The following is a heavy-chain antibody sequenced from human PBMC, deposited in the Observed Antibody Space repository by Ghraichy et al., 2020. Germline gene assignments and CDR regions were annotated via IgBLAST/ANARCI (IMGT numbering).Heavy chain of an antibody. J-gene: IGHJ4*02. CDR2: IIPISGTP. D-gene: IGHD4-23*01. V-gene: IGHV1-69*13. CDR3: ASPRGGGNSGLDY. CDR1: GDTFRRFA. Sequence: SVNVSCTASGDTFRRFAISWVRQAPGQGFEWLGGIIPISGTPTYAQKFQGRVTISADESGTTVYMELSGLGSDDTAFYYCASPRGGGNSGLDYWGQGTLLTVSS.